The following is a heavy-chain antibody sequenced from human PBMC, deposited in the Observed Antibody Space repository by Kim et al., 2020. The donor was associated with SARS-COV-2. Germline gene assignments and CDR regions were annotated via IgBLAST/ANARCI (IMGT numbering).Heavy chain of an antibody. CDR3: AHSSPRYRSFDY. V-gene: IGHV2-5*01. D-gene: IGHD1-20*01. Sequence: RYSTSLKSRLNSTKDTSKNQVVLTMTNMDPVDTATYYCAHSSPRYRSFDYWGQGTLVTVSS. J-gene: IGHJ4*02.